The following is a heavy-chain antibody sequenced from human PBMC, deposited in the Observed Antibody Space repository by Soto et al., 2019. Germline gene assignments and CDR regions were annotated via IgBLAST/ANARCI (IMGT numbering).Heavy chain of an antibody. J-gene: IGHJ6*02. V-gene: IGHV4-39*01. CDR3: ARMGYCSGGSCYYYYYDGMDV. CDR2: IYYSGST. Sequence: PSVTLSLTCAFHSFSIFSTIFYWALSSKPPGAGLEWIVSIYYSGSTYYNPSLKSRVTISVDTSKNQFSLKLSSVTAADTAVYYCARMGYCSGGSCYYYYYDGMDVWGQGTTVS. D-gene: IGHD2-15*01. CDR1: SFSIFSTIFY.